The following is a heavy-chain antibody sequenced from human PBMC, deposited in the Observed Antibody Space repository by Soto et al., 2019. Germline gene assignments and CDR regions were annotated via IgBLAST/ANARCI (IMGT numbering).Heavy chain of an antibody. CDR1: GFAFDNG. V-gene: IGHV3-23*05. CDR3: VSWVTAHFDN. D-gene: IGHD2-21*02. J-gene: IGHJ4*02. CDR2: VDYSGNSQ. Sequence: GGSLRLSCAASGFAFDNGMTWVRQAPGKGLEWISTVDYSGNSQHYADSVKGRFTISRDKSRDTIALQMSNLRAEDTALYYCVSWVTAHFDNWGQGTLATVSS.